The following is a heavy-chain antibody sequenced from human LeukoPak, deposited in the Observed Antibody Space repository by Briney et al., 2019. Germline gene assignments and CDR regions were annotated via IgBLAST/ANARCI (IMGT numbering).Heavy chain of an antibody. D-gene: IGHD5-18*01. CDR3: ASHIQLWLLGHDY. J-gene: IGHJ4*02. V-gene: IGHV4-39*01. CDR1: GGSISSSSYY. CDR2: IYYSGST. Sequence: KPSETLSLTWTVSGGSISSSSYYWGWIRQPPGKGLEWIGSIYYSGSTYYNPSLKSRVTISVDTSKNQFSLKLSSVTAADTAVYYCASHIQLWLLGHDYWGQGTLVTVSS.